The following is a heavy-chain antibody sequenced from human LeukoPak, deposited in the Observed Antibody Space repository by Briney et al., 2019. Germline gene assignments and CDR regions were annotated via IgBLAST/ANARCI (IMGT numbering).Heavy chain of an antibody. Sequence: GGSLRLSCAASGFTFDDYAMHWVRHAPGKGLEWVSLISGDGGSTYYADSVKGRFTISRDNSKNSLYLQMNSLRTEDTALYYCAAPSSVAARHYYYYGMDVWGQGTTVTVSS. CDR1: GFTFDDYA. CDR3: AAPSSVAARHYYYYGMDV. J-gene: IGHJ6*02. V-gene: IGHV3-43*02. CDR2: ISGDGGST. D-gene: IGHD6-6*01.